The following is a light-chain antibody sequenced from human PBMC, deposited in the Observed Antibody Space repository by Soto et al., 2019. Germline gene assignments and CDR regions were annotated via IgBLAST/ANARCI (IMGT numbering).Light chain of an antibody. V-gene: IGKV3-11*01. CDR1: QSVSNY. Sequence: EIVLTQSPATLSLSPGERATLSCRASQSVSNYLAWYQQKPGQAPRLLIYEASNRASGISARFSGSGSGTDFTLTISSLEPEDFAVYYCQQRSYWLSFGGGTKVDIK. CDR3: QQRSYWLS. J-gene: IGKJ4*01. CDR2: EAS.